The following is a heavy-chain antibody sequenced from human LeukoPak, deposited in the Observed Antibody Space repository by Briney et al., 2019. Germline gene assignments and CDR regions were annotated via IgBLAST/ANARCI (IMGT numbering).Heavy chain of an antibody. D-gene: IGHD2/OR15-2a*01. J-gene: IGHJ6*02. CDR1: RFTFSSYS. CDR2: ISFGGGHI. V-gene: IGHV3-21*01. CDR3: ARIVLTPPYGMDV. Sequence: GGSLRLSCVASRFTFSSYSMTWVRRAPGTGLEWVSSISFGGGHIFYTDSVKGRFTIFRDDSKNSLYLEMNSLRAEDAAVYFCARIVLTPPYGMDVWGQGTTVTVSS.